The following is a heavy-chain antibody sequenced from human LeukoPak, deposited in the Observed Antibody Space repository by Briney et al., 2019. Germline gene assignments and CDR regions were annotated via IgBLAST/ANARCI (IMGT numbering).Heavy chain of an antibody. CDR2: VYTSGST. V-gene: IGHV4-61*02. CDR3: ARAYDFWTGEALDY. Sequence: TLSLTCTVSGGSISSGSYYWNWIRQPAGKGLEWIGRVYTSGSTNYNPSLKSRVTISVDTSKNQFSLKLNSVTAADTAVYYCARAYDFWTGEALDYWGQGSLVTVSS. D-gene: IGHD3-3*01. J-gene: IGHJ4*02. CDR1: GGSISSGSYY.